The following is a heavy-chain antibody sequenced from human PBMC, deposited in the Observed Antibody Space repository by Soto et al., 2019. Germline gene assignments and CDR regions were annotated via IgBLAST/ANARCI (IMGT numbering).Heavy chain of an antibody. CDR3: AKSSSSGWYYFDY. J-gene: IGHJ4*02. CDR2: ISGSGGST. D-gene: IGHD6-19*01. Sequence: EVQLLESGGGLVQPGGSLRLSCAASGFTFSSYAMSWVRQAPGKGLEWVSAISGSGGSTYYADSVKGRFTISRDNSKNKLYLQMNSLKAEDTGVHYCAKSSSSGWYYFDYWGQGTLVTVS. V-gene: IGHV3-23*01. CDR1: GFTFSSYA.